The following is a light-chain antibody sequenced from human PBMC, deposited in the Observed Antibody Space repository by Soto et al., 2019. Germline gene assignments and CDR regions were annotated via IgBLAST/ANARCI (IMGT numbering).Light chain of an antibody. J-gene: IGKJ2*01. CDR1: QSVLYRSNNKSY. CDR3: QQYYDSPFT. Sequence: DIVMTQSPDSLAVSLGERATIICKSSQSVLYRSNNKSYLAWFQQKPGQPPKLLIYWASTRESGVPDRFSGSGSGTDFTLTISSLQAEDVAHYYCQQYYDSPFTFGQGTKLELK. CDR2: WAS. V-gene: IGKV4-1*01.